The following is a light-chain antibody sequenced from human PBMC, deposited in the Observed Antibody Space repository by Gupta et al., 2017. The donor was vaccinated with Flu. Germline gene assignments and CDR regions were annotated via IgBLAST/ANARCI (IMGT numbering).Light chain of an antibody. Sequence: DIQMTQSPSSLSASVGDRVTITCRASQSISSYLNWYQQKPGKAPKLLIYAASSLQSGVPSRFSGSGSGTDFTLTISSLQPEEFATYYCQQSYSTPPDYTFGQGTKLEIK. CDR3: QQSYSTPPDYT. CDR1: QSISSY. V-gene: IGKV1-39*01. J-gene: IGKJ2*01. CDR2: AAS.